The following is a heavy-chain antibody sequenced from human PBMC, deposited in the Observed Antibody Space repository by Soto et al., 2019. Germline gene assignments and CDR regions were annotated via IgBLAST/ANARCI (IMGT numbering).Heavy chain of an antibody. V-gene: IGHV3-30-3*01. Sequence: QVQLVESGGGVVQPGRSLRLSCAASGFTFSSYAMHWVRQAPGKGLEWVAVISYDGSNKYYADSVKGRFTISRDNSKNTLYLQMNSLRAEDTAVYYCARELYSSWYDGAGGYFDYWGQGTLVTVSS. CDR2: ISYDGSNK. CDR1: GFTFSSYA. J-gene: IGHJ4*02. D-gene: IGHD6-13*01. CDR3: ARELYSSWYDGAGGYFDY.